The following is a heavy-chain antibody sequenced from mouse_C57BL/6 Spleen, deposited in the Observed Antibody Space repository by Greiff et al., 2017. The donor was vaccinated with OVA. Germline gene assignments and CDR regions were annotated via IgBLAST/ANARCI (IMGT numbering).Heavy chain of an antibody. D-gene: IGHD1-1*01. CDR1: GYTFTSYW. CDR2: IHPNSGST. J-gene: IGHJ4*01. Sequence: QVQLQQPGAELVKPGASVKLSCKASGYTFTSYWMHWVKQRPGQGLEWIGMIHPNSGSTNYNEKFKSKATLTVDKSSSTAYMQLSSLTSEDSAVYYCAREGFITTVVAHYYAMDYCGQGTSVTVSS. CDR3: AREGFITTVVAHYYAMDY. V-gene: IGHV1-64*01.